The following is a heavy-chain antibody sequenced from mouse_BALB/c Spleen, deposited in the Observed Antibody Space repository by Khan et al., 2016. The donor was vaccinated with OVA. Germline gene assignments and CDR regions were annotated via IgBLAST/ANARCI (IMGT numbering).Heavy chain of an antibody. J-gene: IGHJ2*01. Sequence: QLEESGPGLVKPSQSLSLTCTVTGYSITSDYAWNWIRQFPGNKLEWMGYISYSGRTSYNPSLKSRISITLDTSKNQFFLQLNSVTTEDTATYYCARSVTMTTVVATDFDYWGQGTTLTVSS. V-gene: IGHV3-2*02. CDR3: ARSVTMTTVVATDFDY. CDR2: ISYSGRT. D-gene: IGHD1-1*01. CDR1: GYSITSDYA.